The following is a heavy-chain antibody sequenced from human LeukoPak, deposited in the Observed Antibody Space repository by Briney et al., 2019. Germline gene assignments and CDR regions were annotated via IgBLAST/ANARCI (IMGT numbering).Heavy chain of an antibody. CDR3: ARSLPGLDA. CDR2: INPDGTAT. CDR1: GFIFIDYW. V-gene: IGHV3-74*01. J-gene: IGHJ6*02. Sequence: PGGSLRLSCEISGFIFIDYWMHWVRQVPGKGPVWVSRINPDGTATNYADSVKGRFIISRDNAKNTLYLQMNSLRVEDTAMYYCARSLPGLDAWGQGTTVTVSS.